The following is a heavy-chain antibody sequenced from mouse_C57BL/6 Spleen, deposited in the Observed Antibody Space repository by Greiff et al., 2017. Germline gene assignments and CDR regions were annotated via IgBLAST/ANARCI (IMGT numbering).Heavy chain of an antibody. Sequence: QVQLKQPGAELVKPGASVKLSCKASGYTFTSYWMHWVKQRPGQGLEWIGMIHPNSGSTNYNEKFTSKATLTVDKSSSTAYMQLSSLTSEDSAVYYCARRGNYGNYYAIDYWGQGTSVTVSS. CDR2: IHPNSGST. J-gene: IGHJ4*01. CDR3: ARRGNYGNYYAIDY. V-gene: IGHV1-64*01. D-gene: IGHD2-1*01. CDR1: GYTFTSYW.